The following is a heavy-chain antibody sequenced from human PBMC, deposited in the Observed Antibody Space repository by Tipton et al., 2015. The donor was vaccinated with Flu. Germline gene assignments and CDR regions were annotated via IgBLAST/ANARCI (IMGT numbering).Heavy chain of an antibody. D-gene: IGHD3-9*01. V-gene: IGHV4-31*03. CDR1: GGSISSIGYY. J-gene: IGHJ5*02. Sequence: TLSLTCNVSGGSISSIGYYWSWIRQRPGKGLEWIGHIHYSGRTDYNPSLQSRVAISLDKSENHFSLRLDSVTAADTAVYFCSRLADVLTGSSGFGPWGPGVPVTVSP. CDR2: IHYSGRT. CDR3: SRLADVLTGSSGFGP.